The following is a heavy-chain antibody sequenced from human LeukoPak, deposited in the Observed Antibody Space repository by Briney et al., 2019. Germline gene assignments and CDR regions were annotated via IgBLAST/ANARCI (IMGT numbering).Heavy chain of an antibody. Sequence: HPGRSLRLSCAASGFTFSSYGMHWVRQAPGKGLEWVAVISYDGSNKYYADSVKGRFTISRDNSKNTLYLQMNSLRAEDTAVYYCARAGPFVVVPAATDYWGQGTLVTVSS. V-gene: IGHV3-30*03. CDR2: ISYDGSNK. D-gene: IGHD2-2*01. CDR3: ARAGPFVVVPAATDY. J-gene: IGHJ4*02. CDR1: GFTFSSYG.